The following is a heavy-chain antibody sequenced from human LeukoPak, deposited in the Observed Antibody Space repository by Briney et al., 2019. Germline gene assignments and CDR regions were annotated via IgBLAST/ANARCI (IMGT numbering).Heavy chain of an antibody. CDR2: ISGNGAGT. Sequence: GGSLRLSCAASGFTFSSYAMSWVRQAPGKGLEWVSAISGNGAGTYYADSVKGRFTISRDTSKNTLSLQMNSLRVEDTALYYCARGTFSPQGSYYGHWGQGTRVTVSS. J-gene: IGHJ4*02. V-gene: IGHV3-23*01. D-gene: IGHD3-10*01. CDR1: GFTFSSYA. CDR3: ARGTFSPQGSYYGH.